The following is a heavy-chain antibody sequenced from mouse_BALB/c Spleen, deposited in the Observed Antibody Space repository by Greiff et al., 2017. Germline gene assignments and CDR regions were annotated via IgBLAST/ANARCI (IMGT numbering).Heavy chain of an antibody. J-gene: IGHJ4*01. CDR1: GYTFTSYW. CDR2: INPSTGYT. D-gene: IGHD2-14*01. V-gene: IGHV1-7*01. Sequence: VQLQQSGAELAKPGASVKMSCKASGYTFTSYWMHWVKQRPGQGLEWIGYINPSTGYTEYNQKFKDKATLTADKSSSTAYMQLSSLTSEDSAVYYCATEVRRRYAMDYWGQGTSVTVAS. CDR3: ATEVRRRYAMDY.